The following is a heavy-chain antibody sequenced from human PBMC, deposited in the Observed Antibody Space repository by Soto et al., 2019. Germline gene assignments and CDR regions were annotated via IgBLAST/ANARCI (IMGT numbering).Heavy chain of an antibody. CDR1: GYTFPSND. J-gene: IGHJ6*03. CDR3: ARGAVTGITLFGVVIIGGLHFMDV. CDR2: MNPNSGNT. D-gene: IGHD3-3*01. Sequence: QVQLVQSGAEVKKPGASVKVSCKASGYTFPSNDINWVRQAPGQGLEWMGWMNPNSGNTGYAQKLQGRLTLSRNTSVITADMELSGLRSEDTAIYYCARGAVTGITLFGVVIIGGLHFMDVWGKGTTVTVSS. V-gene: IGHV1-8*01.